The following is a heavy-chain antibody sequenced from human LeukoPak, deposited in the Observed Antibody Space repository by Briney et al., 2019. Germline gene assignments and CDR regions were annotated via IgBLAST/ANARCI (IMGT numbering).Heavy chain of an antibody. Sequence: SETLSLTCTVSGDSINGYFWGWIRQPPGQGLEWIGYIYHSGTTNYNPSLKSRVTILVDTSKSQFSLRLSSVTAADTAVYYCARQDTSMVTYYWGQGTLVTVSS. CDR2: IYHSGTT. CDR3: ARQDTSMVTYY. V-gene: IGHV4-59*08. CDR1: GDSINGYF. D-gene: IGHD5-18*01. J-gene: IGHJ4*02.